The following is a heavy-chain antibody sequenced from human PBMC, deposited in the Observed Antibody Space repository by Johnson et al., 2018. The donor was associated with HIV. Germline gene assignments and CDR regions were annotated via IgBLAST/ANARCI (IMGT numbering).Heavy chain of an antibody. CDR3: AKGEYGDFYRGDAFDI. J-gene: IGHJ3*02. CDR1: GLILSGYG. CDR2: IWPDGSNR. V-gene: IGHV3-33*06. D-gene: IGHD4-17*01. Sequence: QVQLVESGGDVVQPGTSVRLSCEASGLILSGYGLHWVRQAPGKGLEWVAVIWPDGSNRYYTDSVKGRFTISRDNSKNTLYLQMNSLRAEDTAVYYCAKGEYGDFYRGDAFDIWGQGTMVTVSS.